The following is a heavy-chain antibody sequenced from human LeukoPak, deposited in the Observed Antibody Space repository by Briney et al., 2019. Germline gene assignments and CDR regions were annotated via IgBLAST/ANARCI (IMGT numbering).Heavy chain of an antibody. CDR1: GFTFSSYG. Sequence: GGSLRLSCAASGFTFSSYGMHWVRQAPGKGLEWVAVMWYDGNNKYYAQFVEGRFTISRDISKNTLYLQMNSLRAEDTAVYYCARDSYYDRSGYYNFAYWGQGTLVTVSS. V-gene: IGHV3-33*01. J-gene: IGHJ4*02. D-gene: IGHD3-22*01. CDR3: ARDSYYDRSGYYNFAY. CDR2: MWYDGNNK.